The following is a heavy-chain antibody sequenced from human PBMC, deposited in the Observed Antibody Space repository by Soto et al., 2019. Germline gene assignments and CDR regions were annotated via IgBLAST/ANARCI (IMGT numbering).Heavy chain of an antibody. Sequence: GGSLRLSCAASGFTFSSYSMNWVRQAPGKGLEWVSYISRSETPKYADSVKGRFTISRDNAKNSLNLQMNSLRAEDTAVYFCARDTNYYASGSGVDYWGQGILVTVSS. CDR3: ARDTNYYASGSGVDY. D-gene: IGHD3-10*01. J-gene: IGHJ4*02. V-gene: IGHV3-48*04. CDR1: GFTFSSYS. CDR2: ISRSETP.